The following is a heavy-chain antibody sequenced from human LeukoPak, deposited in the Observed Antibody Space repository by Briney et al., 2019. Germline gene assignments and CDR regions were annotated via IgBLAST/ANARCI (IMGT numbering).Heavy chain of an antibody. J-gene: IGHJ4*02. Sequence: SETLSLTCTVSGGSISSYYWSWIRQPPGKGLEWIGYMYYSGSTNYNPSLKSRVTISVDMSKNQVSLKLSSVTAADTAVYYCAREGSYGSGSYAVDNWGQGTLVTVSS. D-gene: IGHD3-10*01. V-gene: IGHV4-59*01. CDR2: MYYSGST. CDR3: AREGSYGSGSYAVDN. CDR1: GGSISSYY.